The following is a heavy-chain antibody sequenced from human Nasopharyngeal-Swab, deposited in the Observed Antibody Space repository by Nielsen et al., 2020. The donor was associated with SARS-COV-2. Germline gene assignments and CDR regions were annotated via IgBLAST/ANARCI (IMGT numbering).Heavy chain of an antibody. D-gene: IGHD3-22*01. CDR1: GYSFDRYW. CDR2: IYPGDSDV. J-gene: IGHJ3*02. CDR3: ARRVSSSGFDAFDI. Sequence: GGSLRLSCKDSGYSFDRYWIGWVRQMPGKGLEWMGIIYPGDSDVRYSPSFQGRVTISADKSINTAYIQWSSLKASDTAIYYCARRVSSSGFDAFDIWGQGTLVTVS. V-gene: IGHV5-51*01.